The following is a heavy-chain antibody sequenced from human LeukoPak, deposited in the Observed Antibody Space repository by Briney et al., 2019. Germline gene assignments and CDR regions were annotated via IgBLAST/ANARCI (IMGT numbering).Heavy chain of an antibody. J-gene: IGHJ6*03. CDR2: ITSSGSYI. CDR3: ARARVTVTNYYYYYYYMDV. D-gene: IGHD4-17*01. CDR1: AFSFSNYN. Sequence: GGSLRLSCAASAFSFSNYNMNWVRQAPGKGLEWVSSITSSGSYIYYADSVKGRFTISRDKAKNSLYLQMNSLRAEDTAVYYCARARVTVTNYYYYYYYMDVWGKGTTVTVSS. V-gene: IGHV3-21*01.